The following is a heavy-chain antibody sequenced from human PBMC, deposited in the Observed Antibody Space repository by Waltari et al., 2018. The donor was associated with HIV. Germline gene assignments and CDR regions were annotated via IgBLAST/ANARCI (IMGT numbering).Heavy chain of an antibody. CDR2: ISATGTTI. D-gene: IGHD2-15*01. J-gene: IGHJ6*02. CDR1: GFTFTDYS. CDR3: ARCETVVTPFINKYLGLDV. Sequence: EVQLVESGGKLVQPGGSLRLSCLASGFTFTDYSMYWVGQGPGKGLEWVAYISATGTTIFYANSVKGRFTVSRDNVENSLYLDMSSLRAEDTGDYYCARCETVVTPFINKYLGLDVWGPGTTVTVSS. V-gene: IGHV3-48*01.